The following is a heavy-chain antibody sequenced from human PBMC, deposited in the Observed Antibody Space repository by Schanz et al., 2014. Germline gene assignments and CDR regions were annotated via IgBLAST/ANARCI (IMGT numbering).Heavy chain of an antibody. J-gene: IGHJ3*02. CDR2: INSRSNFI. CDR3: AGAVATIRADSFDI. CDR1: RIIFGTYS. D-gene: IGHD5-12*01. V-gene: IGHV3-21*01. Sequence: VQLVECGGGLVQPGGSLRLSCTASRIIFGTYSMNWIRQTPKGLEWVSSINSRSNFIYYADSVKGRFTISRDNAKNSLYLQMNSLRAEDTAVYYCAGAVATIRADSFDIWGQGTMVAVSS.